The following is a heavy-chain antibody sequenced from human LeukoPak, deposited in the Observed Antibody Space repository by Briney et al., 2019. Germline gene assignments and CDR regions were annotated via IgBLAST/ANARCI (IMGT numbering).Heavy chain of an antibody. J-gene: IGHJ3*02. CDR2: IYYTGIT. CDR3: ARDPTTVTKGLDI. CDR1: GGTISSYY. Sequence: PSETLSLTCTVSGGTISSYYWTRIRQPPGKGLEWIGYIYYTGITNSNPSLKSRVTISIDTSKIQFSLKLSSVTAADAAVYFCARDPTTVTKGLDIWGQGTLVTVSS. V-gene: IGHV4-59*01. D-gene: IGHD4-17*01.